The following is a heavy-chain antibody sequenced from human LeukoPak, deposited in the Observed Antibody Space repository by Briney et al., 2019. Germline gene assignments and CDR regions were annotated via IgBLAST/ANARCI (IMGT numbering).Heavy chain of an antibody. CDR1: GFIVSSYA. D-gene: IGHD1-26*01. Sequence: QAGGSLRRSCAASGFIVSSYAMSWVRQAPGKGLAWVSLIYSDGVTQYADSVKGRFTISRDNSKNTLYLQMNSLRDEDTAVYFCASDRAERKTWVEFDPWGQGTLVPVSS. CDR2: IYSDGVT. V-gene: IGHV3-66*02. J-gene: IGHJ5*02. CDR3: ASDRAERKTWVEFDP.